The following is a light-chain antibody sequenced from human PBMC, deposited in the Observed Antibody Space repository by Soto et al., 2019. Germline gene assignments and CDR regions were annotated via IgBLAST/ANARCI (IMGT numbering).Light chain of an antibody. CDR2: SYN. CDR3: AAWDDSLNGYV. V-gene: IGLV1-44*01. J-gene: IGLJ1*01. CDR1: SSNIATNT. Sequence: QSVLTQPPSASGTPGQRVTIPCSGSSSNIATNTVIWYQQLPGTAPKLLIFSYNQRPSGVPDRFSGSKSGTSASLAISGLQSEDEAHYYCAAWDDSLNGYVFGTGTKVTVL.